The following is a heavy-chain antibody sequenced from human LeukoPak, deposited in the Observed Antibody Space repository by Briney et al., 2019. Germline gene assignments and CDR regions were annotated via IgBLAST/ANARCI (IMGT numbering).Heavy chain of an antibody. CDR1: GFTFSDYN. Sequence: GGSLRLSCAASGFTFSDYNMRWIRQAPGKGLEWVSSISRSGSTKYYADSVKGRFTISRDNAKNSLYLQMNSLRAEDTAVYYCAREVLLWFGEITQDYYMDVWGKGTTVTISS. D-gene: IGHD3-10*01. J-gene: IGHJ6*03. V-gene: IGHV3-11*04. CDR3: AREVLLWFGEITQDYYMDV. CDR2: ISRSGSTK.